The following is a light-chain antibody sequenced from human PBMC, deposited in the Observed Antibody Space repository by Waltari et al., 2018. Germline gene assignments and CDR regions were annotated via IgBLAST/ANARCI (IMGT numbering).Light chain of an antibody. J-gene: IGKJ1*01. Sequence: IVLTQSPGTLSLSPGARVTLSCRASQSVSRALAWYQQKPGQAPRLLIYGASSRATGIPDRFSGSGSGTDFSLTISRLEPEDFAVYYCQHYVRLPVTFGQGTKVEIK. V-gene: IGKV3-20*01. CDR2: GAS. CDR1: QSVSRA. CDR3: QHYVRLPVT.